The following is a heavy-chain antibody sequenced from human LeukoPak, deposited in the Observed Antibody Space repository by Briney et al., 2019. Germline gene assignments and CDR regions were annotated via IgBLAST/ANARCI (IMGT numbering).Heavy chain of an antibody. D-gene: IGHD3-3*01. CDR3: ARSGYYMNAFDI. V-gene: IGHV4-34*01. CDR1: GGSFSGYY. CDR2: INQSGST. J-gene: IGHJ3*02. Sequence: SETLSLTCAIYGGSFSGYYWSWIRQPPGKGLEWIGEINQSGSTSYNPSLKSRVTISVDTSKNQFSLKMSSVTAADTAVYYCARSGYYMNAFDIWGQGTMVTVSS.